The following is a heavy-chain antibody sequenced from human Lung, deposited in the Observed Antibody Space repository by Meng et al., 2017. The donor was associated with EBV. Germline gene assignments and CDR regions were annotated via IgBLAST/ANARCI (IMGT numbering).Heavy chain of an antibody. V-gene: IGHV4-4*02. J-gene: IGHJ5*02. CDR3: ATTTVRGVNWIDP. Sequence: QVQLHEAGPGLVNPSGTLFLTCAVSGGSISSSTWWSWVRQPTGKGLEWIGEIYHSGSTNYNPSLKSRVTISVDTSKNQFSLNLTFVTAADTAVYYCATTTVRGVNWIDPWGQGTLVTVSS. CDR1: GGSISSSTW. D-gene: IGHD3-10*01. CDR2: IYHSGST.